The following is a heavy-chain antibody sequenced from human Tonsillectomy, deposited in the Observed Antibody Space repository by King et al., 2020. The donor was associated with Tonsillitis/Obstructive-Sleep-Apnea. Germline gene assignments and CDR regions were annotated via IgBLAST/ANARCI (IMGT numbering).Heavy chain of an antibody. Sequence: VTLKESGPVLVKPTETLTLTCTVSGFSLSNARMGVSWIRQPPGQALEWLAHIFSNDEKSYSTSLKSRLTISKDTSKSQVVLTMTNMDPVDTATYYCARPLGLVFGVVTAWYFDLWGRGTLVTVSS. CDR3: ARPLGLVFGVVTAWYFDL. V-gene: IGHV2-26*01. D-gene: IGHD3-3*01. CDR2: IFSNDEK. CDR1: GFSLSNARMG. J-gene: IGHJ2*01.